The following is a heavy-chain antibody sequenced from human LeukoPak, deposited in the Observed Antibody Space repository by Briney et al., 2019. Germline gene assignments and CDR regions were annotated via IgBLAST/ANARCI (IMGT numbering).Heavy chain of an antibody. CDR2: ISAYNGNT. D-gene: IGHD6-19*01. J-gene: IGHJ4*02. Sequence: ASVKVSCKASGYTLTSYGISWVRQAPGQGLEWMGWISAYNGNTNYAQKLQGRVTMTTDTSTSTAYMELRSLRSDDTAVYYCARDYSSGWSRRGVDYWGQGTLVTVSS. CDR3: ARDYSSGWSRRGVDY. CDR1: GYTLTSYG. V-gene: IGHV1-18*01.